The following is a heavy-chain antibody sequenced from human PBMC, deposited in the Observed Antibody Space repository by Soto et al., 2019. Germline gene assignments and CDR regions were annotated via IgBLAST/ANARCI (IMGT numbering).Heavy chain of an antibody. V-gene: IGHV4-39*01. CDR3: ARHTIWFGELLHFDY. J-gene: IGHJ4*02. CDR2: IYYSGST. D-gene: IGHD3-10*01. CDR1: GGSISSSSYY. Sequence: SETLSLTCTVSGGSISSSSYYWGWIRQPPGKGLEWIGSIYYSGSTYYNPSLKSRVTISVDTSKNQFSLKLSSVTAADTAVYYCARHTIWFGELLHFDYWGQGTLVTVSS.